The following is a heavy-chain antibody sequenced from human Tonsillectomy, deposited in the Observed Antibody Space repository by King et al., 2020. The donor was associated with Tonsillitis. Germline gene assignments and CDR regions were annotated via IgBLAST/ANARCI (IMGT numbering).Heavy chain of an antibody. CDR1: GFTFSTYG. CDR3: ANDGVHSNSWPRHFDY. Sequence: VQLVESGGGVVQPGTSLRLSCAASGFTFSTYGIHWVRQAPGKGLEWVAVISYDGSNKYYADSVKGRFTISRDNSKNTLYLQMNSLRAEDTAVYYCANDGVHSNSWPRHFDYWGQGTLVTVSS. J-gene: IGHJ4*02. D-gene: IGHD6-13*01. CDR2: ISYDGSNK. V-gene: IGHV3-30*18.